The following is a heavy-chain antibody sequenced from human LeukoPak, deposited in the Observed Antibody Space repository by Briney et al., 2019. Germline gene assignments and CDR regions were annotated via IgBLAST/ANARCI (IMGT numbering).Heavy chain of an antibody. V-gene: IGHV4-59*08. CDR3: ARRYYGSGSLNWFDP. D-gene: IGHD3-10*01. CDR2: IYYSGST. J-gene: IGHJ5*02. Sequence: SEILSLTCTVSGGSISSYYWSWIRQPPGKGLEWIGYIYYSGSTNYNPSLKSRVTISVDTSKNQFSLKLSSVTAADTAVYYCARRYYGSGSLNWFDPWGQGTLVTVSS. CDR1: GGSISSYY.